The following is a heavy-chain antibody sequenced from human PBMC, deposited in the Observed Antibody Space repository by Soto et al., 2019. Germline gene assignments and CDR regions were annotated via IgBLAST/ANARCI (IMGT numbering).Heavy chain of an antibody. D-gene: IGHD1-1*01. CDR2: IYNSGNT. V-gene: IGHV4-59*12. Sequence: SETLSLTCTVSGGSIATYYWSWIRQPPGKGLEWIGYIYNSGNTNYNPSLKSRVTISVDTSKNTLYLQMNSLRAEDTAVYYCEREIVTTGEYYFDSWGLGTLVTVSS. CDR1: GGSIATYY. CDR3: EREIVTTGEYYFDS. J-gene: IGHJ4*02.